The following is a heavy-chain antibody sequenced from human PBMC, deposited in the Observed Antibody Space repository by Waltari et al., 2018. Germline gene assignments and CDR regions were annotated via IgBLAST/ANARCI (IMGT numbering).Heavy chain of an antibody. CDR1: GFTFSTSW. Sequence: EVQLVESGGGLVQPGGSLRLSCTGSGFTFSTSWINWVRQAPGKGLVWVSRLNDDGTSTIYADSVKGRFTISKDNARNTVYLQMNGLGAEDTALYYCARAGYLGAFDIWGQGTMVIVSS. CDR3: ARAGYLGAFDI. D-gene: IGHD3-10*01. J-gene: IGHJ3*02. CDR2: LNDDGTST. V-gene: IGHV3-74*01.